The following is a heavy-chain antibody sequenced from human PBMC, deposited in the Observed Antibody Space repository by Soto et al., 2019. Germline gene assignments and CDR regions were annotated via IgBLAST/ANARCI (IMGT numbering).Heavy chain of an antibody. Sequence: EVQLLESGGGLVQPGGSLRLSCAASGFTLSSYGMSWVRQAPGKGLEWVSAIRGSDGSTVYADSVKGRFTISRDNSKNTLYLQMNSLRVEDMAVYYCAKDVNYDMLAGYYFYWGQGTLVTVSS. V-gene: IGHV3-23*01. J-gene: IGHJ4*02. CDR1: GFTLSSYG. CDR2: IRGSDGST. CDR3: AKDVNYDMLAGYYFY. D-gene: IGHD3-9*01.